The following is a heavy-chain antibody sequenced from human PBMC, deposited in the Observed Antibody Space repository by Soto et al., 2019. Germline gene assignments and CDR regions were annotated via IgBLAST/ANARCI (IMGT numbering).Heavy chain of an antibody. D-gene: IGHD7-27*01. Sequence: GGSLRLSCAASGFTLGRYGMSWVRQAPGKGLEWVSAVSPNGQGIYYADAVKGRFTISRDNGDNTLSLQMDNLRTEDTATYFCAKGRGEMNWANYYGLDVWGQGTTVTVSS. CDR3: AKGRGEMNWANYYGLDV. CDR1: GFTLGRYG. J-gene: IGHJ6*02. CDR2: VSPNGQGI. V-gene: IGHV3-23*01.